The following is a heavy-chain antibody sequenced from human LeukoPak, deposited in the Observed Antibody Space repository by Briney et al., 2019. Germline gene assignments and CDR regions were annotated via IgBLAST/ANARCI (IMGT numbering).Heavy chain of an antibody. J-gene: IGHJ4*02. Sequence: GGSLRLSCAASGFTFSSYGMHWVRQAPGKGLEWVAVISYDGSNKYYADSVKGRFTISRDNSKNTLYLQMNSLRAEDTAVYYCARERYFDWLIPLRYWGQGTLVTVSS. D-gene: IGHD3-9*01. CDR2: ISYDGSNK. CDR3: ARERYFDWLIPLRY. CDR1: GFTFSSYG. V-gene: IGHV3-30*03.